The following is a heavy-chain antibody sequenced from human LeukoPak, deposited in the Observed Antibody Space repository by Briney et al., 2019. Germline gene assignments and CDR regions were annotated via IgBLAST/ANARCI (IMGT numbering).Heavy chain of an antibody. V-gene: IGHV4-34*01. CDR2: INHSGST. Sequence: PSETLSLTCAVYGGSFSGYYWSWIRQPPGKGLEWIGEINHSGSTNYNPSLKSRVTISVDTSKNQFSLKLSSVTAADTAVYYCARGDYDSSGPQQYYFDYWGQGTLVTVSS. D-gene: IGHD3-22*01. CDR3: ARGDYDSSGPQQYYFDY. CDR1: GGSFSGYY. J-gene: IGHJ4*02.